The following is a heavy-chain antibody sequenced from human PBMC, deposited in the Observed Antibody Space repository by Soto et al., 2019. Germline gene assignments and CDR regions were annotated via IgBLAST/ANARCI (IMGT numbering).Heavy chain of an antibody. Sequence: GGSLRLSCAASGFTFSSYAMHWVRQAPGKGLEWVAVISYDGSNKYYADSVKGRFTISRDNSKNTLYLQMNSLRAEDTAVYYCARDYFYILTGYYAYWGQGTLVTVSS. V-gene: IGHV3-30-3*01. CDR3: ARDYFYILTGYYAY. CDR1: GFTFSSYA. J-gene: IGHJ4*02. CDR2: ISYDGSNK. D-gene: IGHD3-9*01.